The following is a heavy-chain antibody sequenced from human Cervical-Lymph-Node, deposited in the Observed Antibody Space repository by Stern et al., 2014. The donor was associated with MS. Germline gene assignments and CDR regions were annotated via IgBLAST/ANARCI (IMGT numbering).Heavy chain of an antibody. CDR2: INGDGTVS. CDR3: ASAYRAS. D-gene: IGHD1-1*01. Sequence: QLVQSGGGIVQPGGSLMISCVASGFNFRTYWMHWVRQGPGKGLEWVSRINGDGTVSTYADSVRGRFTISRNNANNTMSLQLDNLRVEDTAIYYCASAYRASWGQGTLVTVST. J-gene: IGHJ4*02. V-gene: IGHV3-74*02. CDR1: GFNFRTYW.